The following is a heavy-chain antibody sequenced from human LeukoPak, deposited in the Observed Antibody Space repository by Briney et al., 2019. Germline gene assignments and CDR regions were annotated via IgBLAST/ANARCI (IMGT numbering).Heavy chain of an antibody. CDR2: ISHIGGST. CDR1: GFTFSSFA. J-gene: IGHJ3*02. D-gene: IGHD6-13*01. Sequence: GGSLRLSCAASGFTFSSFAMSWVRQAPGKGLELVSAISHIGGSTYYADSVKGRFTISRDNSKNTLYLQVNSLIIEDTAICYCAKEPAAFPLYDALDMWGQGTMVTVSS. V-gene: IGHV3-23*01. CDR3: AKEPAAFPLYDALDM.